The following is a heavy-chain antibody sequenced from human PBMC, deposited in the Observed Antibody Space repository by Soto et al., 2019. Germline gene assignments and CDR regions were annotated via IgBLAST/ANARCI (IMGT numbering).Heavy chain of an antibody. CDR1: GGTFSTFA. D-gene: IGHD3-3*01. V-gene: IGHV1-69*01. CDR3: ARARAERARSYDFGGGSFDA. Sequence: QVQLVQSGAEVKRPGSSVKVSCKASGGTFSTFAISWVRQAPGQGLEWMGGLIPIFDTTNHAQKFQGRVTIIAEESTSTAYMELRSLRFEDTAVYYCARARAERARSYDFGGGSFDAWGQGTLVAVSS. J-gene: IGHJ4*02. CDR2: LIPIFDTT.